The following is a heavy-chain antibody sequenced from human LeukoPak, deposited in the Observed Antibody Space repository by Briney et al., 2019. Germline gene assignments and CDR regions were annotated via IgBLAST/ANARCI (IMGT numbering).Heavy chain of an antibody. CDR1: GFTFSSYG. J-gene: IGHJ4*02. V-gene: IGHV3-30*02. CDR3: AKDGVPNRYFGRNYFDY. Sequence: RGCLRLSSAPSGFTFSSYGMRCVCQGLGKGLGWVAFIRDDGSKNYYADSVNGRVTISRDNSKNTLYVQINSLRAEDTAVYYCAKDGVPNRYFGRNYFDYWGQGTLVTVSS. D-gene: IGHD2-8*01. CDR2: IRDDGSKN.